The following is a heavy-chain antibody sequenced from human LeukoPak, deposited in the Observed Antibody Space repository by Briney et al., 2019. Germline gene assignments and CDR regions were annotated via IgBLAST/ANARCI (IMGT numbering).Heavy chain of an antibody. CDR3: ARAHMTTVTLGDY. D-gene: IGHD4-11*01. J-gene: IGHJ4*02. Sequence: ASVKVSCKASPCTFAGYYIHWVRQAPGQGLEWKGWINPNSGVTNYAQKFQGRVTLTRDTPISTAYMEVSRLTSDDTAVYYCARAHMTTVTLGDYWGQGTLVTVSS. V-gene: IGHV1-2*02. CDR2: INPNSGVT. CDR1: PCTFAGYY.